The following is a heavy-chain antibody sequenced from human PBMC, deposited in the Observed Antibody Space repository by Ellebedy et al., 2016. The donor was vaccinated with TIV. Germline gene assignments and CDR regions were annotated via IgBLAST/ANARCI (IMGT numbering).Heavy chain of an antibody. CDR2: IYYSGST. J-gene: IGHJ5*02. V-gene: IGHV4-39*07. Sequence: MPSETLSLTCTVSGGSISSSSYYWGWIRQPPGKGLEWIGSIYYSGSTYYNPSLKSRVTISVDTSKNQFSLKLSSVTAADTAVYYCAREASFVHSSSWYGWFDPWGQGTLVTVSS. CDR3: AREASFVHSSSWYGWFDP. D-gene: IGHD6-13*01. CDR1: GGSISSSSYY.